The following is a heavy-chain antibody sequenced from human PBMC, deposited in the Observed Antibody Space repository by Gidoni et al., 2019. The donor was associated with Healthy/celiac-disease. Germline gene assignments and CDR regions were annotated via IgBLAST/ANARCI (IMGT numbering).Heavy chain of an antibody. J-gene: IGHJ4*02. CDR2: IYYSGSS. CDR3: AGRLTFTVTIIDY. Sequence: QLQLLVSGPGLVKLSEIQSLPCTVSGGSISSSRYYWGWIRQPPGKGLEWIGSIYYSGSSYYNPSLVSRVSISVSTSKNQFSLKLSSGTTADTAVYYCAGRLTFTVTIIDYWGQGTLVTVSS. V-gene: IGHV4-39*01. CDR1: GGSISSSRYY. D-gene: IGHD4-17*01.